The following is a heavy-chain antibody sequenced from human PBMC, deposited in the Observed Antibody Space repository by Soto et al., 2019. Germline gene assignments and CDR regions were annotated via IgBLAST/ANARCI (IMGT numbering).Heavy chain of an antibody. Sequence: EVQLLQSGGGLVHPGGSVRLSCAASGFTFTDYVINWVRQAPGKGLQWVSGIGGGDRVWQADSVQGRVSISRDNSKDTGYLQLNSLRVDDTAVYYCARWDGYGDYWGQGVLVTVSS. J-gene: IGHJ4*02. CDR2: IGGGDRV. CDR1: GFTFTDYV. CDR3: ARWDGYGDY. V-gene: IGHV3-23*01. D-gene: IGHD5-18*01.